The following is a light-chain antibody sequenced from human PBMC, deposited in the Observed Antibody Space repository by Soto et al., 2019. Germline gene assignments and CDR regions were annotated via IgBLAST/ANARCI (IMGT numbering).Light chain of an antibody. Sequence: EIVLTQSPGTLSLSPGERATLSCRASQSVSSYLAWFQQKPGQAPRLLIYDASNRATSIPTRFSGSGSGTDFTLTISSLEPEDFAVYYCQQRSSWPSLTFGGGTKVEIK. V-gene: IGKV3-11*01. CDR3: QQRSSWPSLT. J-gene: IGKJ4*01. CDR2: DAS. CDR1: QSVSSY.